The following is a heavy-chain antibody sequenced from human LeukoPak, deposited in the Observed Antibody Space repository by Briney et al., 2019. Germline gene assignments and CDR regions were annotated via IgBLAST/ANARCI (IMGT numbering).Heavy chain of an antibody. J-gene: IGHJ4*02. CDR2: IYYSGST. V-gene: IGHV4-31*03. Sequence: PSQTLSLTCTVSGGSISSGGYYWSWIRQHPGKGLEWIGYIYYSGSTYYNPSLKSRVTISVDTSKNQFSLKLSSVTAADTAVYYCARVSRTNYYDSSGYIDYWGQGTLVTVSS. CDR3: ARVSRTNYYDSSGYIDY. CDR1: GGSISSGGYY. D-gene: IGHD3-22*01.